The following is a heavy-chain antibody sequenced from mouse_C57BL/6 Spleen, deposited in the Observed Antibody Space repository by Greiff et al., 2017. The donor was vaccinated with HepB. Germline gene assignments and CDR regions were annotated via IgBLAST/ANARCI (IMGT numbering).Heavy chain of an antibody. V-gene: IGHV1-55*01. J-gene: IGHJ1*03. CDR3: AKCNYYGSSWWYFDV. D-gene: IGHD1-1*01. CDR1: GYTFTSYW. Sequence: QVQLQQPGAELVKPGASVKMSCKASGYTFTSYWITWVKQRPGQGLEWIGDIYPGSGSTNYNEKFKSKATLTVDTSSSTAYMQLSSLTSEDSAVYYCAKCNYYGSSWWYFDVWGTGTTVTVSS. CDR2: IYPGSGST.